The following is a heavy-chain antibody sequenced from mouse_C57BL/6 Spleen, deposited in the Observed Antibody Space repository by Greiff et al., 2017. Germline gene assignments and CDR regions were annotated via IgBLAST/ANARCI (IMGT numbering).Heavy chain of an antibody. CDR3: ARGGLRGSGGYYFDY. D-gene: IGHD1-1*01. CDR2: INPGSGGT. CDR1: GYAFTNYL. Sequence: QVQLKESGAELVRPGTSVKVSCKASGYAFTNYLIEWVKQRPGQGLEWIGVINPGSGGTNYNEKFKGKATLTADKSSSTAYMQLSSLTSEDSAVYFCARGGLRGSGGYYFDYWGQGTTLTVSS. V-gene: IGHV1-54*01. J-gene: IGHJ2*01.